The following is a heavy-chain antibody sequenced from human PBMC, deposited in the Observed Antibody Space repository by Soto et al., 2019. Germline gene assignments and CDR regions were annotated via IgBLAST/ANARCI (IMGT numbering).Heavy chain of an antibody. CDR3: ARGGGDIVVVVAPGWFDP. J-gene: IGHJ5*02. D-gene: IGHD2-15*01. Sequence: QPGGSLRLSCGASGFTFSSYAIHWVRQAPGQGLEWVAVISYDGGNRYYADSLKGRFTISRDNSKKTLYLQMNSLRADDTAVYYCARGGGDIVVVVAPGWFDPWGQGTLVTVSA. CDR2: ISYDGGNR. CDR1: GFTFSSYA. V-gene: IGHV3-30*04.